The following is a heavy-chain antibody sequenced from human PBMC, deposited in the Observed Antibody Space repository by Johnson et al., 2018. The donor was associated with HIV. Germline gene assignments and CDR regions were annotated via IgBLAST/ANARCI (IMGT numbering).Heavy chain of an antibody. CDR1: GFTFSSYA. D-gene: IGHD7-27*01. CDR2: ISYDGSNK. CDR3: ARETGDDAFDI. Sequence: QVQLVESGGGVVRPGGSLRLSCAASGFTFSSYAMHWVRQAPGKGLEWVAVISYDGSNKYYADSVKGRFTISRDNSKNTLYLQMNSLRAEDTAVYYCARETGDDAFDIWGQGTMVTVSS. V-gene: IGHV3-30*04. J-gene: IGHJ3*02.